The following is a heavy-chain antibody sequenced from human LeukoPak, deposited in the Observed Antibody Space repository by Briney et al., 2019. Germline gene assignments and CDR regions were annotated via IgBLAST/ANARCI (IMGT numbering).Heavy chain of an antibody. D-gene: IGHD3-10*01. CDR3: ARLRRITMIRGFGYYYMDV. CDR2: INHNGNT. Sequence: SETLSLTCAVYGGSFSGYYWSWIRQPPGKGLEWIGEINHNGNTKNNPSLKSRVTISVDTPKNQVSLKLNSVTAADTAVYYCARLRRITMIRGFGYYYMDVWGKGTTVTISS. V-gene: IGHV4-34*01. CDR1: GGSFSGYY. J-gene: IGHJ6*03.